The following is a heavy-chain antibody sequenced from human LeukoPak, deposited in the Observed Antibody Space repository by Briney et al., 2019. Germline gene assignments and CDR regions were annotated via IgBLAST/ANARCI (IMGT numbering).Heavy chain of an antibody. CDR2: IYYSGST. D-gene: IGHD6-13*01. CDR1: GGSISSSSYY. J-gene: IGHJ6*02. Sequence: SETLSLTCTVSGGSISSSSYYWGWIRQPPGKGLEWIGYIYYSGSTNYNPSLKSRVTISVDTSKNQFSLKLSSVTAADTAVYYCARDRRDSSSWYEAYDYYGMDVWGQGTTVTVSS. CDR3: ARDRRDSSSWYEAYDYYGMDV. V-gene: IGHV4-61*01.